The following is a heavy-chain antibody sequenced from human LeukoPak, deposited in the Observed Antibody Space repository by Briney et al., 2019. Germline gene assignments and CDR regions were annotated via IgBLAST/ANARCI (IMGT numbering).Heavy chain of an antibody. D-gene: IGHD1-26*01. V-gene: IGHV1-24*01. CDR1: GYTLTELS. J-gene: IGHJ4*02. CDR2: FDPEDGET. CDR3: ATGVSVWELLDY. Sequence: ASVKVSCKVSGYTLTELSMHWVRQAPGKGLEWMGGFDPEDGETIYAQKFQGRVTMTEDTSTDIAYMELSSLRSEDTAVYYCATGVSVWELLDYWGQGTLVTVSS.